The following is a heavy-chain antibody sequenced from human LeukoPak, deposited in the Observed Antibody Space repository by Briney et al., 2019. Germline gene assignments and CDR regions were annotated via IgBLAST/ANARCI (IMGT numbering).Heavy chain of an antibody. Sequence: ASVEVSCKASGYTFTSYGISWVRQAPGQGLEWMGWISAYNGNTNYAQKLQGRVTMTTNTSTSTAYMELRSLRSDDTAVYYCARDRRYSSSSPVGYWGQGTLVTVSS. J-gene: IGHJ4*02. CDR1: GYTFTSYG. V-gene: IGHV1-18*01. CDR3: ARDRRYSSSSPVGY. CDR2: ISAYNGNT. D-gene: IGHD6-6*01.